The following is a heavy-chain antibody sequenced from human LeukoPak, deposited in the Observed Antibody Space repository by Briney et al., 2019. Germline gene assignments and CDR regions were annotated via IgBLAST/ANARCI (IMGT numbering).Heavy chain of an antibody. CDR1: GFTFSSYE. J-gene: IGHJ4*02. D-gene: IGHD4-17*01. CDR3: ARDTGCFDY. Sequence: GGSLRLSCAASGFTFSSYEMNWVRQAPGKGLEWVSYISSSGSTIYYADSVRGRFTISRDNAKNSLYLQMNSLRAEDTAVYYCARDTGCFDYWGQGTLVTVSS. CDR2: ISSSGSTI. V-gene: IGHV3-48*03.